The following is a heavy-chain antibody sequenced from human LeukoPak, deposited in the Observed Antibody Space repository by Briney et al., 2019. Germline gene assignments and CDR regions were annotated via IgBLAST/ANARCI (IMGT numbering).Heavy chain of an antibody. CDR2: IYHSGST. CDR3: ARDLLSGLDV. J-gene: IGHJ6*04. CDR1: GYSISSGYY. D-gene: IGHD3-10*01. Sequence: SETLSLTCTVSGYSISSGYYWGWIRQPPGKGLEWIGSIYHSGSTYYNPSLKSRVTIPIDTSKNQFSLKLSSVTAADTAVYYCARDLLSGLDVWGKGTTVTVSS. V-gene: IGHV4-38-2*02.